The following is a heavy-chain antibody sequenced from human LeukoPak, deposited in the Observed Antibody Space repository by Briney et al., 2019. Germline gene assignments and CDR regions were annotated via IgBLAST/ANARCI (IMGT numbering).Heavy chain of an antibody. J-gene: IGHJ5*02. CDR2: INHSGST. CDR3: ARAASGTSFDP. Sequence: PSETLSLTCAVHGGSFSGYYWSWIRQPPGKGLEWIGEINHSGSTNYNPSLKSRVTISVDTSKNQFSLKLSSVTAADTAVYYCARAASGTSFDPWGQGTLVTVSS. CDR1: GGSFSGYY. D-gene: IGHD1-1*01. V-gene: IGHV4-34*01.